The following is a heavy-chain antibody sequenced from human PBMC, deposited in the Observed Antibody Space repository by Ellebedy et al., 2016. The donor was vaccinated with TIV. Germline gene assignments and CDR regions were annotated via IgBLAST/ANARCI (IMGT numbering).Heavy chain of an antibody. CDR3: AKGPDAIAAVAELDY. Sequence: GGSLRLXXATSGFTFSRYAMSWVRQAPGKGLEWVSGISGSGGSTYYADSVKGRFTISRDNSKNTLYLQMNSPRVEDTAVYYCAKGPDAIAAVAELDYWGQGTLVTVSS. J-gene: IGHJ4*02. CDR1: GFTFSRYA. CDR2: ISGSGGST. V-gene: IGHV3-23*01. D-gene: IGHD6-13*01.